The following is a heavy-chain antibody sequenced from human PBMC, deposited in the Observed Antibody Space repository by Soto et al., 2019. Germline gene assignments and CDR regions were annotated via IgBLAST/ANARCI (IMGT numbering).Heavy chain of an antibody. D-gene: IGHD5-12*01. CDR3: AGTRGYSGYDPFDY. Sequence: PGGSLRLSCAASGFTFSSYAMHWVRQAPGKGLEWVSTINSDGGSTFYADSVKGRFTISKDNSKNTLYLQMSSLRAEDTALYYCAGTRGYSGYDPFDYWGQGTLVTVSS. J-gene: IGHJ4*02. CDR1: GFTFSSYA. V-gene: IGHV3-23*01. CDR2: INSDGGST.